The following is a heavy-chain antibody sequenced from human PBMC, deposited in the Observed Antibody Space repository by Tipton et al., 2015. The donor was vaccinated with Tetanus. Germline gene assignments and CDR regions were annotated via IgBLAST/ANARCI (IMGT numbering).Heavy chain of an antibody. CDR1: GYIFTNYW. V-gene: IGHV5-51*01. CDR2: IYPGDSDT. Sequence: QLVQSGGEVKKPGESLKISCKGSGYIFTNYWIGWVRQKPEKGLEWMGIIYPGDSDTRYSPSFQGQVTISVDKSINTAYLQWSSLKASDTSMFYCARAHCTDGVCNFDFWGQGALVTVAS. D-gene: IGHD2-8*01. J-gene: IGHJ4*02. CDR3: ARAHCTDGVCNFDF.